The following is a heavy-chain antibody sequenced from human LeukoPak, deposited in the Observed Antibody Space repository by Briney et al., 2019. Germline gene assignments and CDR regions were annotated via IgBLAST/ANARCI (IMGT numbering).Heavy chain of an antibody. CDR2: TYYRSKWYN. J-gene: IGHJ2*01. CDR1: GDSVSSNSAA. CDR3: ARGKWELLSHYWCFDL. Sequence: SQTLSLTCAISGDSVSSNSAAWNWIRQSPSRGLEGLGRTYYRSKWYNDYAVSVKSRITINPDTSKNQFSLQLNSVTPEDTAVYYCARGKWELLSHYWCFDLWGRGTLVTVSS. V-gene: IGHV6-1*01. D-gene: IGHD1-26*01.